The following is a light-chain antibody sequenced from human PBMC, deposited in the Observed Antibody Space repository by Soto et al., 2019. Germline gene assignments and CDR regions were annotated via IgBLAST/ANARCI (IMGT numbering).Light chain of an antibody. Sequence: ETMMTQSPATLSVSPGERATLSCRASQSVRNNYLAWYQQKPGQAPRLLIYGASFRATGIPSRFSGSGSGTDFTLTISNLQSDDFAVYYCQQYHSWPLTFGGGTKVEIK. J-gene: IGKJ4*01. CDR3: QQYHSWPLT. V-gene: IGKV3-15*01. CDR1: QSVRNN. CDR2: GAS.